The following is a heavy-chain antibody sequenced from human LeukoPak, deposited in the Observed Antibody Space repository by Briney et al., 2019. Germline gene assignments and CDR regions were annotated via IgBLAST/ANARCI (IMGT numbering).Heavy chain of an antibody. CDR3: ARANGGYGDRYFDY. D-gene: IGHD4-17*01. Sequence: SETLSLTCTVSGGSISSSSYYWGWIRQPPGKGLEWIGSIYYSGSTYYNPSLKSRVTISVDTSKNRFSLKLSSVTAADTAVYYCARANGGYGDRYFDYWGQGTLVTVSS. CDR2: IYYSGST. V-gene: IGHV4-39*01. CDR1: GGSISSSSYY. J-gene: IGHJ4*02.